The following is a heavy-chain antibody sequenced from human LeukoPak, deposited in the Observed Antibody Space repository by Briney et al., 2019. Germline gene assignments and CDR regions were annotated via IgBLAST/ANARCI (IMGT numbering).Heavy chain of an antibody. V-gene: IGHV4-59*01. Sequence: SETLSLTCTVSGGSISSYYWSCIRQHPGKGREWIGYIYYSGSTNYNPSLKSRVTISVDTSKNQFSLKLSSVTAADTAVYYCARGGSGRTYYYYYMDVWGKGTTVTVSS. CDR3: ARGGSGRTYYYYYMDV. J-gene: IGHJ6*03. CDR1: GGSISSYY. CDR2: IYYSGST. D-gene: IGHD2-15*01.